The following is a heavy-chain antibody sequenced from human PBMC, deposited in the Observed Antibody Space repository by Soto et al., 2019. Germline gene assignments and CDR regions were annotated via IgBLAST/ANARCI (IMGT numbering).Heavy chain of an antibody. Sequence: GGSLRLSCAASGFTFSSYAMSWVRQAPGKGLEWVSAISGSGGSTYYADSVKGRFTISRDNSKNTLYLQMNSLRAEDTAVYYCAKAYQPPLLWGEVTADAFDIWGQGTMVTVSS. V-gene: IGHV3-23*01. D-gene: IGHD2-2*01. CDR3: AKAYQPPLLWGEVTADAFDI. J-gene: IGHJ3*02. CDR1: GFTFSSYA. CDR2: ISGSGGST.